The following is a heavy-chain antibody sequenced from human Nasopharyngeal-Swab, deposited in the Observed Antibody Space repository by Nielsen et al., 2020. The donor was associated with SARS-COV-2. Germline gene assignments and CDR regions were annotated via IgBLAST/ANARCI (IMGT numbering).Heavy chain of an antibody. D-gene: IGHD2-15*01. CDR3: ARAGWHTPYVDS. V-gene: IGHV4-34*01. CDR2: IDHSGNS. J-gene: IGHJ5*01. Sequence: WIRQPAGKGLEWIGEIDHSGNSNYNSSLKSRVTVSVDTSKNQFSLHVKSLTAADSAVYYCARAGWHTPYVDSWGQGTRVTVSS.